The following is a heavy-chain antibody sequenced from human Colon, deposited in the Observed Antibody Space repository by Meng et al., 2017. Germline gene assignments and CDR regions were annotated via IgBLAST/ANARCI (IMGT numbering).Heavy chain of an antibody. CDR3: ARNGNYGGNIVVFDR. Sequence: SETLSLTCGVSGYAISSGYYWGWIRQSPGTGLEWIGSSHHSGSNYYNPSLKSRVTISVDTSKNQISLKLSSVTAVDTAIYYCARNGNYGGNIVVFDRWGQGTLVTVSS. CDR2: SHHSGSN. J-gene: IGHJ4*02. CDR1: GYAISSGYY. D-gene: IGHD4-23*01. V-gene: IGHV4-38-2*01.